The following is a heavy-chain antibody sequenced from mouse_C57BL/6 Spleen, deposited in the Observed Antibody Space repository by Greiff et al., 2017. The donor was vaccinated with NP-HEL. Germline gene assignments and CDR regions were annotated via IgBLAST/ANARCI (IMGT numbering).Heavy chain of an antibody. V-gene: IGHV5-6*01. D-gene: IGHD1-1*02. J-gene: IGHJ4*01. CDR1: GFTFSSYG. CDR3: SRHTGVWCYYAMDY. CDR2: LSSGGSYT. Sequence: EVMLVESGGDLVKPGGSLKLSCAASGFTFSSYGMSWVRQTPDQRLEWVATLSSGGSYTYYPDNVKGRFTISRDNAKNTLYLQMSSLKSEDTAMYYCSRHTGVWCYYAMDYWGQGTSVTVSS.